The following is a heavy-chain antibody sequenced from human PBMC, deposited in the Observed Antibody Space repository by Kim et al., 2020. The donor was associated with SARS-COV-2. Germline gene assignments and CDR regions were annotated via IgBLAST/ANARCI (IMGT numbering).Heavy chain of an antibody. CDR2: SGAST. D-gene: IGHD1-1*01. V-gene: IGHV3-23*01. CDR3: AKDIQVSF. J-gene: IGHJ4*02. Sequence: SGASTFYADAVKGRFTISRDNSENILHLQMNSLRVEDTAMYYCAKDIQVSFWGQGTLVTVSS.